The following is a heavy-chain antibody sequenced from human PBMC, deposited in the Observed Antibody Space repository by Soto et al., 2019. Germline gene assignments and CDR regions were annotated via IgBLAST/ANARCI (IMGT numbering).Heavy chain of an antibody. CDR3: ARCYGYNLPLGH. CDR2: SFFGGAT. Sequence: QLQLQESGPGLVRPSEILSLSCSVFGESISSSSYFWGWVRQSPGKGPEWIGSSFFGGATYYNPSLKSLATISVDASNNQLSLNLRSVTAADIAIYYCARCYGYNLPLGHWGPGTLVGVSS. J-gene: IGHJ4*02. V-gene: IGHV4-39*01. D-gene: IGHD5-12*01. CDR1: GESISSSSYF.